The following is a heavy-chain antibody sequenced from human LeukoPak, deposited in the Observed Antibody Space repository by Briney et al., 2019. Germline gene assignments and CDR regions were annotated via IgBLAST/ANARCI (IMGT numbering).Heavy chain of an antibody. J-gene: IGHJ4*02. D-gene: IGHD3-22*01. CDR1: GGSISSNRHF. V-gene: IGHV4-39*01. Sequence: SETLSLTCSVSGGSISSNRHFWGWIRQPPGKGLEWIGSMFYVGYTYYNPSLQSRVTISIDTSTNQFSLKLSSVTAADTAVYYCARGLGEGVTMIVVVYFDYWGQGTLVTVSS. CDR2: MFYVGYT. CDR3: ARGLGEGVTMIVVVYFDY.